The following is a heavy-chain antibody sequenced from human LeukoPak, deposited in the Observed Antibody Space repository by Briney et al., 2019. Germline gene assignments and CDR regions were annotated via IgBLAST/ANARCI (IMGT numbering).Heavy chain of an antibody. CDR3: ARGFGDDRSSFHF. V-gene: IGHV1-8*02. CDR1: GYTFTGYY. D-gene: IGHD2-21*02. Sequence: ASVKVSCKASGYTFTGYYMHWVRQATGQGLEWMGWLNPNTGNTGYAQKFRGRVTLIGHTSISTAYMELSSLTSEDTAVYYCARGFGDDRSSFHFWGQGTLVTVSS. CDR2: LNPNTGNT. J-gene: IGHJ4*02.